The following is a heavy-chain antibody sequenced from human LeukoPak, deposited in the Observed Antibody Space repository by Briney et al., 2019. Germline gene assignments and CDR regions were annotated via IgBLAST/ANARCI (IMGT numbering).Heavy chain of an antibody. CDR2: ISGSGGST. CDR1: GFTFSSFA. V-gene: IGHV3-23*01. CDR3: AKKPHSSGWYSVHGYFDY. J-gene: IGHJ4*02. Sequence: GGSLRLSCAASGFTFSSFAMSWVRQAPGKGLEWVSSISGSGGSTYHADSVKGRFTISRDSSKNTLYLQMNSLRAEDTAVYYCAKKPHSSGWYSVHGYFDYWGQGTLVTVSS. D-gene: IGHD6-19*01.